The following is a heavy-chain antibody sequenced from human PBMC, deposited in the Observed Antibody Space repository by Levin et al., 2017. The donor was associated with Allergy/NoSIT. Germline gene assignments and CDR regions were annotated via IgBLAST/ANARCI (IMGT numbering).Heavy chain of an antibody. V-gene: IGHV3-23*01. Sequence: GGSLRLSCAASGFTFSSYAMTWVRQAPGKGLEWVSSISGSGDGTYYADSVKGRFTISRDNSKNTLYLQLNSLRAEDTALYYCARNPGRTSVGSIDYWGQGTLLTVSS. CDR3: ARNPGRTSVGSIDY. J-gene: IGHJ4*02. CDR1: GFTFSSYA. CDR2: ISGSGDGT. D-gene: IGHD3-10*01.